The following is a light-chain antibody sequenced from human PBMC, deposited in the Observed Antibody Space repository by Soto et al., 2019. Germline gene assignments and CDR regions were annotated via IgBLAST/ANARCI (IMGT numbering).Light chain of an antibody. CDR2: ATS. CDR3: QQSYSIFLT. V-gene: IGKV1-39*01. CDR1: QSITTY. Sequence: DIQMTQSPSSLSASVGDRVTISCGASQSITTYLNWYQQKPGKAPKLLIYATSSLQSGVPSRFSGGGSGTDFTLTISSLQPEDFATYYCQQSYSIFLTFGQGTKVDIK. J-gene: IGKJ1*01.